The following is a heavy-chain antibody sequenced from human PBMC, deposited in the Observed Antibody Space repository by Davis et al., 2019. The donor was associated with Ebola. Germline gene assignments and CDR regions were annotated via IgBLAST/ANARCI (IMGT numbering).Heavy chain of an antibody. J-gene: IGHJ4*02. CDR3: ARDRCSSISCYYDY. CDR1: GFTFSSYA. CDR2: ISYDGSNK. Sequence: GGSLRLSCAASGFTFSSYAMHWVRQAPGKGLEWVAVISYDGSNKYYADSVKGRFTISRDNSKNTLYLQMNSLRAEDTAVYYCARDRCSSISCYYDYWGQGTLVTVSS. D-gene: IGHD2-2*01. V-gene: IGHV3-30-3*01.